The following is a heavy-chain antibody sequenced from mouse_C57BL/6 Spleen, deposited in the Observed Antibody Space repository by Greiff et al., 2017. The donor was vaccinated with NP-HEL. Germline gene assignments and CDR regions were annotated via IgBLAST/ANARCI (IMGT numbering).Heavy chain of an antibody. CDR2: ISYSGST. J-gene: IGHJ3*01. Sequence: EVKLMESGPGMVKPSQSLSLTCTVTGYSITSGYDWHWIRHFPGNKLEWLGYISYSGSTNYNPSLKSRISITHDTSKNHFFLKLNSVTTEDTATYYCAREREGGYYGFAYWGQGTLVTVSA. CDR1: GYSITSGYD. V-gene: IGHV3-1*01. CDR3: AREREGGYYGFAY. D-gene: IGHD2-3*01.